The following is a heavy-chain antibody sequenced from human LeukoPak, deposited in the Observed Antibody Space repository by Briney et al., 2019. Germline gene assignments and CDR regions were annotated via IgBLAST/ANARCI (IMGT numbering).Heavy chain of an antibody. CDR1: GGSISSGGYS. J-gene: IGHJ4*02. CDR2: IYHSGST. D-gene: IGHD4-17*01. V-gene: IGHV4-30-2*01. CDR3: ARGYGDYVGSDYFDY. Sequence: PSQTLSLTCAVSGGSISSGGYSWSWIRQPPGEGLEWIGYIYHSGSTYYNPSLKSRVTISVDRSKNQFSLKLSSVTAADTAVYYCARGYGDYVGSDYFDYWGQGTLVTVSS.